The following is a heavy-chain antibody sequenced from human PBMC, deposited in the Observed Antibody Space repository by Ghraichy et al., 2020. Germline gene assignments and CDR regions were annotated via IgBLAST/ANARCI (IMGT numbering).Heavy chain of an antibody. CDR1: GFTFSSYA. Sequence: GESLNISCAASGFTFSSYAMSWVRQAPGKGLEWVSAISGSGGSTYYADSVKGRFTISRDNSKNTLYLQMNSLRAEDTAVYYCAKDQGKDIVVVVADYYSVILDYWGQGTLVTVSS. CDR2: ISGSGGST. D-gene: IGHD2-15*01. CDR3: AKDQGKDIVVVVADYYSVILDY. J-gene: IGHJ4*02. V-gene: IGHV3-23*01.